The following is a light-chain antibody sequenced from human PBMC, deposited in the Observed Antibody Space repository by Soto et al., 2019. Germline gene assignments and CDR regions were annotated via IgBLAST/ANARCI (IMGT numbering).Light chain of an antibody. J-gene: IGLJ1*01. Sequence: ALTQPRSVSGSPGQSVTISCTGTSSDVGGYNYVSWYQQHPGKAPKLMIFDVNERPSGVPDRFSGSKSGNTASLTISGLQAEHEADYFCCSYAGSYTYVFGTGTKVTVL. CDR1: SSDVGGYNY. V-gene: IGLV2-11*01. CDR2: DVN. CDR3: CSYAGSYTYV.